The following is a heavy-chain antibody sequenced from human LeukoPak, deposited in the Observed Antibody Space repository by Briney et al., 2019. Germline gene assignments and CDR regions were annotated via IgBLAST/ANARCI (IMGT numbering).Heavy chain of an antibody. J-gene: IGHJ5*02. CDR1: GYTFTGYY. CDR2: INPNSGGT. D-gene: IGHD4-17*01. CDR3: ARDLSHDCGDYVNWFDP. Sequence: GASVKVSCKASGYTFTGYYIHWVRQAPGQGLEWMGWINPNSGGTNYAQKFQGRVTMARDTSISTAYMELSRLRSDDTAVYYCARDLSHDCGDYVNWFDPWGQGTLVTISS. V-gene: IGHV1-2*02.